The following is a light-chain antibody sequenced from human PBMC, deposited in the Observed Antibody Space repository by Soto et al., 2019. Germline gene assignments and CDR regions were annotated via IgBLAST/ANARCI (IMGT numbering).Light chain of an antibody. CDR2: EVS. Sequence: SALTQPPSASGSPRQSVTISCTGTSSDVGGYNYVSWYQQHPGKAPKLMIYEVSKRPSGVPDRFSGSKSGNTASLTVSGLQAEDEADYYCSSYAGSKNFVIFGGGTKLTVL. J-gene: IGLJ2*01. CDR1: SSDVGGYNY. V-gene: IGLV2-8*01. CDR3: SSYAGSKNFVI.